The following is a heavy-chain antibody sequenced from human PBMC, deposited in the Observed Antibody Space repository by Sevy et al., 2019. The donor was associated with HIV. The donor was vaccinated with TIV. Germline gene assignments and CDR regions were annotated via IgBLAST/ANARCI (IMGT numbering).Heavy chain of an antibody. J-gene: IGHJ4*02. CDR1: GFTFSSYS. D-gene: IGHD3-22*01. V-gene: IGHV3-21*01. Sequence: GGSLRLSCAASGFTFSSYSMNWVRQAPGKGLEWVSSISSSSSYIYYADSVKGRFTISRDNAKNSLYLQMNSLRAEDTAVYYCARDPAYYYDSSGYYYDYWGQGTLVTDSS. CDR3: ARDPAYYYDSSGYYYDY. CDR2: ISSSSSYI.